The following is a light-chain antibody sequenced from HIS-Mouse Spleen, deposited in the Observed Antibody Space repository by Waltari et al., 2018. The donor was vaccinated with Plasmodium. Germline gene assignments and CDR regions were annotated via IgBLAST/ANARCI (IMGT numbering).Light chain of an antibody. V-gene: IGLV2-11*01. Sequence: QSALTQPRSVSGSPGQSVTISCTGTSRDVGGCNYVSWYQQHPGKAPKLMIYDVSKRPSGVPDRFSGSKSGNTASLTISGLQAEDEADYYCCSYAGSYTWVFGGGTKLTVL. J-gene: IGLJ3*02. CDR2: DVS. CDR3: CSYAGSYTWV. CDR1: SRDVGGCNY.